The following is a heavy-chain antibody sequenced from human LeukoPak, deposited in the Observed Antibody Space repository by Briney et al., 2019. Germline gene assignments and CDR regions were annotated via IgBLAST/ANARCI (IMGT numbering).Heavy chain of an antibody. Sequence: GGSLRLSCAASGFTVSSNYMSWVRQAPGEGLEWVSVIYSGGSTYYADSVKGRFTISRDNSKNTLYLQMNSLRAEDTAVYYCARDRVAYFDYWGQGTLVTVSS. D-gene: IGHD2-15*01. CDR1: GFTVSSNY. V-gene: IGHV3-53*01. CDR3: ARDRVAYFDY. J-gene: IGHJ4*02. CDR2: IYSGGST.